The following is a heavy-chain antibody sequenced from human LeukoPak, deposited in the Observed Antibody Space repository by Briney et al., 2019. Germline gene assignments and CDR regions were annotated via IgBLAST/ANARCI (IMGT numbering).Heavy chain of an antibody. D-gene: IGHD6-13*01. CDR1: GLIVSNNY. CDR2: IFSGGGT. Sequence: GGSLRLSCAPSGLIVSNNYMAWVRQAPGTGLEWVSVIFSGGGTYYADSVKGRFTISRDNSKNTLYLQMNSLRAEDTAVYYCAKTVGIAAAAGGIDYWGQGTLVTVSS. V-gene: IGHV3-53*01. CDR3: AKTVGIAAAAGGIDY. J-gene: IGHJ4*02.